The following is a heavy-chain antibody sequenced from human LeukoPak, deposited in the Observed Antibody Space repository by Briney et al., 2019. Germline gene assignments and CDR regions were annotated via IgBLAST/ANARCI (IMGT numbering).Heavy chain of an antibody. CDR3: ARGHNWNFGRGAIFGY. J-gene: IGHJ4*02. CDR2: INHSGST. Sequence: SETLSLTCAVYGGSFSGYYWSWMRQPPGKGLEWIGEINHSGSTNYNPSLKSRVTISVDTSKNQFSLKLSSVTAADTAVYYCARGHNWNFGRGAIFGYWGQGTLVTVSS. CDR1: GGSFSGYY. D-gene: IGHD1-7*01. V-gene: IGHV4-34*01.